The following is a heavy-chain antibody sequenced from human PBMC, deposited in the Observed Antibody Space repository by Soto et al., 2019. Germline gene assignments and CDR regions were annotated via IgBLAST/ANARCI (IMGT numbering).Heavy chain of an antibody. CDR3: AGYSSGWYNFDD. CDR2: IIPMFGSA. CDR1: GGTFRTHG. Sequence: QVQLVQSGADVRKPGSSVKVSCKASGGTFRTHGISWVRQAPGQGLEWMGGIIPMFGSANYAQKFQGRVTITADESTSTAYMELRSLRYADTAVYYCAGYSSGWYNFDDWGQGTLVTVFS. J-gene: IGHJ4*02. D-gene: IGHD6-19*01. V-gene: IGHV1-69*01.